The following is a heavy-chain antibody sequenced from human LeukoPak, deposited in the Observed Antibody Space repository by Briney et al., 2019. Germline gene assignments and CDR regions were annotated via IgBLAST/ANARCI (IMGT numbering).Heavy chain of an antibody. Sequence: SGTLSLTCTVSGGAISSSSYYWDWIRQPPGQGLEWIGSIYYSGITYYNASLKSRVTMSIDTAKNHFSLKLSSVTAADTAVYFCARHLGSSSSWYSSWCDPWGQGTLVTVSS. CDR1: GGAISSSSYY. CDR3: ARHLGSSSSWYSSWCDP. V-gene: IGHV4-39*01. CDR2: IYYSGIT. J-gene: IGHJ5*02. D-gene: IGHD6-13*01.